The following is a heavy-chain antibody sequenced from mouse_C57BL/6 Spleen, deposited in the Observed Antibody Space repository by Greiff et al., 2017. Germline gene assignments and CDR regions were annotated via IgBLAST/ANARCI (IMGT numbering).Heavy chain of an antibody. CDR2: ISSGGSYT. V-gene: IGHV5-6*02. CDR3: ARRGTAQAQYYYAMDY. J-gene: IGHJ4*01. CDR1: GFTFSSYG. Sequence: EVKVVESGGDLVKPGGSLKLSCAASGFTFSSYGMSWVRQTPDKRLEWVATISSGGSYTYYPDSVKGRFTISRANAKNTLYLQMSSLKSEDTAMYYCARRGTAQAQYYYAMDYWGQGTSVTVSS. D-gene: IGHD3-2*02.